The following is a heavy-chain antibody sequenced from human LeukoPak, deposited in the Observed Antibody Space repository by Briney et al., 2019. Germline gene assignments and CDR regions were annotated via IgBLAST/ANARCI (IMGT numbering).Heavy chain of an antibody. Sequence: GGSLKLSCAASGFDFSSNWMHWVRHAPGQGLVWVSRIKGDGISTNYADSVKGRFTISRDIAKNTLYLQMNSLRAEDTGVYYCAKDHYWSIDYWGRGTLVTVSS. CDR3: AKDHYWSIDY. V-gene: IGHV3-74*01. D-gene: IGHD3-3*01. CDR2: IKGDGIST. CDR1: GFDFSSNW. J-gene: IGHJ4*02.